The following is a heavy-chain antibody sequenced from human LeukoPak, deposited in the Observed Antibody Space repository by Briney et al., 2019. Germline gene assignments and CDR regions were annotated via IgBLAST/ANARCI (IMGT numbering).Heavy chain of an antibody. J-gene: IGHJ4*02. CDR2: ISSSSTYI. V-gene: IGHV3-21*01. CDR1: GFSFGGYS. CDR3: ARDRQTSGSYPLAY. Sequence: GGSLRLSCAASGFSFGGYSMNWVRQAPGKGLEWVSSISSSSTYIYYADSVKGRFTISRDNAKKSIYLQMNSLRAEDTAVYYCARDRQTSGSYPLAYWGQGTPVSVSS. D-gene: IGHD1-26*01.